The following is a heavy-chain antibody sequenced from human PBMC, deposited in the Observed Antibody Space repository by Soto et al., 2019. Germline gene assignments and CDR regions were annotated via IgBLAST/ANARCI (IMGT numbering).Heavy chain of an antibody. V-gene: IGHV3-21*04. CDR2: ISASGADT. D-gene: IGHD3-10*01. J-gene: IGHJ5*01. CDR1: GFTFSRYN. CDR3: VREGLTGDTSGWFVY. Sequence: GGSLRLSCVVSGFTFSRYNMNWVRQAPGKGPECVSSISASGADTTYAESVKGRFTVSRVNAKNSLFLQMNSLRVEDTALYYCVREGLTGDTSGWFVYWCQGTPVTVSS.